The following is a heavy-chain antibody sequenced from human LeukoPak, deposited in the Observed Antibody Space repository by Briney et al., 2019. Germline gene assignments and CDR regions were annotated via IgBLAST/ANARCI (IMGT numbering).Heavy chain of an antibody. CDR3: AKDLSVVVTGYFDY. CDR1: SVTFSSYG. D-gene: IGHD2-21*02. V-gene: IGHV3-33*06. J-gene: IGHJ4*02. CDR2: IWYDGSNK. Sequence: PGGSLRLSCAASSVTFSSYGMHWVRQAPGQGLEWVAVIWYDGSNKYYADSVKGRFTISRDNSKNTLYLQMNSLRAEDTAVYYCAKDLSVVVTGYFDYWGQGTLVTVSS.